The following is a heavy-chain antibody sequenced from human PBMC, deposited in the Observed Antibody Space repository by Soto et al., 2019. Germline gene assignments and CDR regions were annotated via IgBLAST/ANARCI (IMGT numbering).Heavy chain of an antibody. V-gene: IGHV4-34*01. J-gene: IGHJ4*02. CDR1: GGSFSGYY. Sequence: QVQLQQWGAGLLKPSETLSLTCAVYGGSFSGYYWSWIRQPPGKGLEWIGEINHSGSTNYNPSLKSRVTISVDTSKNQFSLKLSSVTAADTAVYYCARGGQRRLNYFDYWGPGTLVTVSS. CDR3: ARGGQRRLNYFDY. CDR2: INHSGST. D-gene: IGHD5-18*01.